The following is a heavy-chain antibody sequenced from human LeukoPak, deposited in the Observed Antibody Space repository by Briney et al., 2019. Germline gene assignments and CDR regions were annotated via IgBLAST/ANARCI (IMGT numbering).Heavy chain of an antibody. Sequence: GKGLEWVSLIYSGGSTYYADPVKGRFNISRDNSKNTLYLQMNSLRAEDTAVYYCLIVPTGDRIPGTVPASAFLLTRSTDL. J-gene: IGHJ2*01. V-gene: IGHV3-66*01. D-gene: IGHD1-14*01. CDR3: LIVPTGDRIPGTVPASAFLLTRSTDL. CDR2: IYSGGST.